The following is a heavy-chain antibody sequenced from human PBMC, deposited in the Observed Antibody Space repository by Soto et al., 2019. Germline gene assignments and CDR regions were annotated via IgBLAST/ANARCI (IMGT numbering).Heavy chain of an antibody. V-gene: IGHV3-48*01. CDR3: AREGSNGDYIRPDAFDI. D-gene: IGHD4-17*01. Sequence: GGSLRLSCAASGFTFSSYSMNWVRQAPGKGLEWVSYISSSSSTKYYADSVKGRFTISRDNAKNSLYLQMNSLRAEDTAVYYCAREGSNGDYIRPDAFDIWGQGTMVTVSS. J-gene: IGHJ3*02. CDR2: ISSSSSTK. CDR1: GFTFSSYS.